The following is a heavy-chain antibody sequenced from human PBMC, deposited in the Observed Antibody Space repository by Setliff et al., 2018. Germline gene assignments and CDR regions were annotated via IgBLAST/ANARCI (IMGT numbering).Heavy chain of an antibody. J-gene: IGHJ3*02. Sequence: SETLSLTCAVSYYSISSGYYWGWIRQPPGKGLEWIGSMYHSGSTYYSPSLESRVTISVDMSKIHLSLKLSSVTAADTAVYYCAIHIWGAKMQLPHDVFDIWGKGTMVT. D-gene: IGHD2-2*01. CDR3: AIHIWGAKMQLPHDVFDI. CDR1: YYSISSGYY. V-gene: IGHV4-38-2*01. CDR2: MYHSGST.